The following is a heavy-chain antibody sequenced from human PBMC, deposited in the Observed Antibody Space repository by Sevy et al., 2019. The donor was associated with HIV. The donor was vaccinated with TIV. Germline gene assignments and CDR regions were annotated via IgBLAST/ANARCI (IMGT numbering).Heavy chain of an antibody. CDR3: AKDIAARPIDY. Sequence: GGSLRLSCAASGFIFSNYGMNWVRQAPGKGLEWVAFIRFDGSIKYYADSVRGRFTISRDNSKNILFQQMNSLRPEDTAVYYCAKDIAARPIDYWGQGTLVTVSS. D-gene: IGHD6-6*01. CDR1: GFIFSNYG. CDR2: IRFDGSIK. V-gene: IGHV3-30*02. J-gene: IGHJ4*02.